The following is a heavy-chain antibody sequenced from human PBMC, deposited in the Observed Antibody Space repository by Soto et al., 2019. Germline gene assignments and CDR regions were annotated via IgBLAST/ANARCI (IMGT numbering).Heavy chain of an antibody. D-gene: IGHD2-15*01. CDR3: AKDLGPLRLLNYYFYGLDV. Sequence: VGSLRLSCAASGFTFSDYYMSWIRQAPGKGLEWVSYISSSGSTIYYADSVKGRFTISRDIPKNMIYLQLHTLRAEDTAVYYCAKDLGPLRLLNYYFYGLDVWGQGTTVTVSS. J-gene: IGHJ6*02. V-gene: IGHV3-11*01. CDR2: ISSSGSTI. CDR1: GFTFSDYY.